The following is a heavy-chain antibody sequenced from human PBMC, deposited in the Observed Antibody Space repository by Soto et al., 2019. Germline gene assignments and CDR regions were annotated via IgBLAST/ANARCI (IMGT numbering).Heavy chain of an antibody. V-gene: IGHV4-31*03. CDR2: IYYSGST. CDR3: ARGVLH. D-gene: IGHD3-16*01. J-gene: IGHJ4*02. Sequence: QVQLQESAQGLGKLSQTRSLTSTVSGGSISIGGYYWSGFRQHPGKGLEWIGSIYYSGSTYYNPSLKSRVTISVDTSKNQFSLKLSSVTAADTAVYYCARGVLHWGQGTLVTVSS. CDR1: GGSISIGGYY.